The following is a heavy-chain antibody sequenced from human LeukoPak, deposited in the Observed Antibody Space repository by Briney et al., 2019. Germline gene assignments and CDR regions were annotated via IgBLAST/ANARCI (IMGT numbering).Heavy chain of an antibody. V-gene: IGHV1-69*06. CDR1: GGAFSSYA. CDR2: IIPIFGTA. D-gene: IGHD5-12*01. CDR3: ARGHGYSGYDWDY. J-gene: IGHJ4*02. Sequence: SVKVSCKASGGAFSSYAISWVRQAPGQGLEWMGGIIPIFGTANYAQKFQGRVTITADKSTSTAYMELSSLRSEDTAVYYCARGHGYSGYDWDYWGQGTLVTVSS.